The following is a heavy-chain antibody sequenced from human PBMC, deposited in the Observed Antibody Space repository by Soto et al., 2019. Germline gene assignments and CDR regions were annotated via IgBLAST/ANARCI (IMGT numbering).Heavy chain of an antibody. CDR3: ARDRSSSWYNGTFYFDS. CDR2: IIPLFDAT. Sequence: QVQLVQSGAEVRKPGSSVKVSCKASGGTFTTYDISWVRQAPGQGLEWMGGIIPLFDATKYAQKFQGRVTITADKYTGTAYMELSSLRSEDTAMDYCARDRSSSWYNGTFYFDSWGQGTRVTVSS. CDR1: GGTFTTYD. J-gene: IGHJ4*02. D-gene: IGHD6-19*01. V-gene: IGHV1-69*06.